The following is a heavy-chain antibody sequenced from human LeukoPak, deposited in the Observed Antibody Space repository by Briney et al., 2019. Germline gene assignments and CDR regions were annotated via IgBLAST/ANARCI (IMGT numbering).Heavy chain of an antibody. CDR2: IYYSGST. D-gene: IGHD2-2*01. CDR3: ARTAGDCSSTSCYDY. V-gene: IGHV4-59*01. J-gene: IGHJ4*02. CDR1: GDSISSYY. Sequence: PSETLSPTCIVSGDSISSYYWSWIRQPPGKGLQWIGYIYYSGSTNYIPSLKSRVTISVDTSKNQFSLKLSSVTAADTAVYYCARTAGDCSSTSCYDYWGQGTLVTVSS.